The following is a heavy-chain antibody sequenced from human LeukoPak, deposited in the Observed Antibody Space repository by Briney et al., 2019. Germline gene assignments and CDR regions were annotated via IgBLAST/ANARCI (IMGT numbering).Heavy chain of an antibody. CDR3: AKDSLRYFDWTRASGPFRYYYYGMDV. CDR2: ISGSGGST. V-gene: IGHV3-23*01. CDR1: GFTFSSYA. D-gene: IGHD3-9*01. Sequence: QPGGSLRLSCAASGFTFSSYAMSWVRQAPGKGLEWVSAISGSGGSTYYADSVKGRFTISRDNSKITLYLQMNRRRPEDPAVYYCAKDSLRYFDWTRASGPFRYYYYGMDVWGQGTTVTVSS. J-gene: IGHJ6*02.